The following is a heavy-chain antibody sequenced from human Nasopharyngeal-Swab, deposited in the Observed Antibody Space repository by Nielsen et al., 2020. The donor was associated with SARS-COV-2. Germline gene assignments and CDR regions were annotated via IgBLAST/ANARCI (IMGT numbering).Heavy chain of an antibody. CDR2: ISGDGGST. CDR3: AKEQGYSSSWYGDYYYYYGMDV. V-gene: IGHV3-43*02. Sequence: GGSLRLSCAASGFTFSSYAMHWVRQAPGKGLEWVSLISGDGGSTYYADSVKGRFTISRDNSKNSLYLQMNSLRTEDTALYYCAKEQGYSSSWYGDYYYYYGMDVWGQGTTVTVSS. D-gene: IGHD6-13*01. CDR1: GFTFSSYA. J-gene: IGHJ6*02.